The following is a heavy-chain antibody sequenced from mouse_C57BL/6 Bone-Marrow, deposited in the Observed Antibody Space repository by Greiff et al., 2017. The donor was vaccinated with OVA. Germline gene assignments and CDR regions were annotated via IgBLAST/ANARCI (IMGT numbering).Heavy chain of an antibody. V-gene: IGHV14-3*01. D-gene: IGHD1-1*01. CDR3: AGSGTVVEGAFDY. J-gene: IGHJ2*01. Sequence: VQLQQSVAELVRPGASVKLSCTASGFTFKNTYMHWVKQRPEQGLEWIGRIDPANGNTKYAPKFQGKATITADKSSNTAYLQLSSLTSEDTAVYYCAGSGTVVEGAFDYWGQGTTLTVSS. CDR1: GFTFKNTY. CDR2: IDPANGNT.